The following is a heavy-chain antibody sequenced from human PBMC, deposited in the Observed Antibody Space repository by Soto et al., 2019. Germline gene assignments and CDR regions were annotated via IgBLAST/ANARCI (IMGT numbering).Heavy chain of an antibody. V-gene: IGHV3-23*01. Sequence: GGSLRLSCAASGFTFSSYSMNCVRQAPGKGLEWVSYISGSDDSTYYPDSVKGRFTISRDNSKNTLYLQMNSLRAEDTAVYYCAKRSSSSTFDYWGQGTLVTVSS. CDR1: GFTFSSYS. CDR2: ISGSDDST. J-gene: IGHJ4*02. D-gene: IGHD6-6*01. CDR3: AKRSSSSTFDY.